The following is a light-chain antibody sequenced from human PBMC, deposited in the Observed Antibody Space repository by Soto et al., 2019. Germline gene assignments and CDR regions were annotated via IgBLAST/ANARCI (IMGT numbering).Light chain of an antibody. CDR1: QSVSSN. J-gene: IGKJ4*01. V-gene: IGKV3-15*01. CDR2: GAS. Sequence: EIVMTQSPATLSVSPGERATLSCRVSQSVSSNLAWYQQKSGQTPRLLIYGASTRATDIPARFSGSGSGTEFTLTISSLQSEDFAVYYCQQYDNWPLTFGGGTKVEIK. CDR3: QQYDNWPLT.